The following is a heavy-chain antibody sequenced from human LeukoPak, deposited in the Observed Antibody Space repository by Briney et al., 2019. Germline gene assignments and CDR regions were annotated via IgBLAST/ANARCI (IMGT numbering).Heavy chain of an antibody. Sequence: GGSLRLSCAASGFSFNSYAMSWVRQAPGKGLGWVSVISGGGGSTYYADSVKGRFTISRDNSKNTLYLQMNSLRAEDTAVYYCANADVTMLVVVSPLLFDIWGQGTMVTVSS. D-gene: IGHD3-22*01. CDR2: ISGGGGST. V-gene: IGHV3-23*01. CDR1: GFSFNSYA. CDR3: ANADVTMLVVVSPLLFDI. J-gene: IGHJ3*02.